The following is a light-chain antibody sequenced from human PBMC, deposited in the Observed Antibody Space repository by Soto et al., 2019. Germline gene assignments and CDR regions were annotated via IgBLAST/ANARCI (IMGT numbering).Light chain of an antibody. Sequence: EIVMTQSPATLSVSPGERVTLSCRASQSIYEKLAWYQQKPGQTPRLVIYDASTRATGTPGSFSGSGSGTEFTLTISSLQSEDFGVYYCQQYNRWPLTFGGGTKVEIK. CDR2: DAS. V-gene: IGKV3-15*01. CDR3: QQYNRWPLT. J-gene: IGKJ4*01. CDR1: QSIYEK.